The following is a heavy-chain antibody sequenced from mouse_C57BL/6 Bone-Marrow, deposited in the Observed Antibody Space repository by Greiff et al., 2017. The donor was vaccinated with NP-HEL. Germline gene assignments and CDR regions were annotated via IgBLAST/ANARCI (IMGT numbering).Heavy chain of an antibody. V-gene: IGHV1-72*01. CDR2: IDPNRGGT. Sequence: VQLQQSGADLVKPGASVKLSCKASGYTFTSYWMHWVKQRPGRGLEWIGRIDPNRGGTKFNEKFKTKATLTVDKPSSTAYMQLSSLTSEDSAVYYCARYYYGSRGWYFDVWGTGTTVTVSS. D-gene: IGHD1-1*01. CDR1: GYTFTSYW. CDR3: ARYYYGSRGWYFDV. J-gene: IGHJ1*03.